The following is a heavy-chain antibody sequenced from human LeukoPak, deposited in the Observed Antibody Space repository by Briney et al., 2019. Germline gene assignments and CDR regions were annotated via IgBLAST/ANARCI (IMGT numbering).Heavy chain of an antibody. V-gene: IGHV4-59*01. CDR1: GGSISSYY. CDR2: IYYSGST. D-gene: IGHD3-10*01. J-gene: IGHJ2*01. CDR3: AREEGYYGSGSYLGASAYWYFDL. Sequence: SETLSLTCTVSGGSISSYYWSWIRQPPGKGLEWIGYIYYSGSTNYNPSLKSRVTISVDTSKNQFSLKLSSVTAADTAVYYCAREEGYYGSGSYLGASAYWYFDLWGRGTLVTVSS.